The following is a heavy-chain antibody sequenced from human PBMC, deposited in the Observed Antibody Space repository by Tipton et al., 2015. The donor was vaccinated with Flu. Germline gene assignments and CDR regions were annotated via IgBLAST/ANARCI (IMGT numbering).Heavy chain of an antibody. J-gene: IGHJ4*02. CDR2: IRYDGSNK. Sequence: SLRLSCAASGFTFSSYGMHWVRQAPGKGLEWVAFIRYDGSNKYYADSVKGRFTISRDNSKNTLYLQMNSLRAEDTAVYYCAKEITFGVVIVRGAPGYWGQGTLVTVSS. CDR1: GFTFSSYG. D-gene: IGHD3-16*02. V-gene: IGHV3-30*02. CDR3: AKEITFGVVIVRGAPGY.